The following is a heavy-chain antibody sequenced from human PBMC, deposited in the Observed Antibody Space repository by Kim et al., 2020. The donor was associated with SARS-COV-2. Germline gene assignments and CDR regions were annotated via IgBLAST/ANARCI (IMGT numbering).Heavy chain of an antibody. CDR1: GGTFSSYT. D-gene: IGHD6-19*01. CDR3: ARDRKDSSGWYSGATSHNWFDP. Sequence: SVKVSCKASGGTFSSYTISWVRQAPGQGLEWMGRIIPILGIANYAQKFQGRVTITADKSTSTAYMELSSLRSEDTAVYYCARDRKDSSGWYSGATSHNWFDPWGQGTLVTVSS. J-gene: IGHJ5*02. V-gene: IGHV1-69*04. CDR2: IIPILGIA.